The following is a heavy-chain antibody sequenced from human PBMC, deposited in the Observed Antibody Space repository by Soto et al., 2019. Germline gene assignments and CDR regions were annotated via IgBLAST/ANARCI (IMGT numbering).Heavy chain of an antibody. CDR3: ARKGYSSSWTYDY. J-gene: IGHJ4*02. V-gene: IGHV3-30-3*01. CDR2: ISYDGSNK. Sequence: QVQLVESGGGVVQPGRSLRLSCAASGFTFSSYAMHWVRQAPGKGLEWVAVISYDGSNKYYADSVKGRFTISRDNAKNSLYLQMNSLRAEDTAMYYCARKGYSSSWTYDYWGQGTLVTVSS. D-gene: IGHD6-13*01. CDR1: GFTFSSYA.